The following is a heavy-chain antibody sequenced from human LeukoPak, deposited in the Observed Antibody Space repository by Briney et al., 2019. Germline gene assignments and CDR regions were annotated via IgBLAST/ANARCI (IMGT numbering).Heavy chain of an antibody. CDR2: IRQDGTDK. CDR1: GFSGLRFSFSDYW. Sequence: GGSLRLSCAASGFSGLRFSFSDYWMSWVRQAPGKGLEWVAIIRQDGTDKYYADSVKGRFTISRDNAKSSVSLQMDSLRAEDAAVYYCARNLGYCSSTSCYYQPPNYWGQGTLVTVSS. CDR3: ARNLGYCSSTSCYYQPPNY. D-gene: IGHD2-2*01. J-gene: IGHJ4*02. V-gene: IGHV3-7*01.